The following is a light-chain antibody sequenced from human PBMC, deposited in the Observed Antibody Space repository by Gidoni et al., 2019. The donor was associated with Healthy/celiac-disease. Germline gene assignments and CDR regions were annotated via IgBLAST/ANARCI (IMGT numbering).Light chain of an antibody. Sequence: EIVLTQSPGTLSLSPGERATLSCRASQSVSSSYLAWYQQKPGQAPRLLIYGASSRATGIPDRFSASGSGTDFTLTISRLETEDFAVYYCQQYGSSPTTFGGGTKVEIK. CDR2: GAS. CDR1: QSVSSSY. CDR3: QQYGSSPTT. V-gene: IGKV3-20*01. J-gene: IGKJ4*01.